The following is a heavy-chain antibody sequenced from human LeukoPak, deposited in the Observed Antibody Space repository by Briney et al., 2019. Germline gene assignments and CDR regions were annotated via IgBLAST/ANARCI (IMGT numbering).Heavy chain of an antibody. CDR2: IHHSGST. Sequence: SETLSLTCAVYGGSFNDYYWSWIRQSPGTGLEWIGEIHHSGSTNYNSSLESRVTMSIDTSNNQFSLKLTSVTAADTAVYYCAREGDYYFDYWGQGTLVTVSS. J-gene: IGHJ4*02. V-gene: IGHV4-34*01. CDR3: AREGDYYFDY. CDR1: GGSFNDYY. D-gene: IGHD2-21*02.